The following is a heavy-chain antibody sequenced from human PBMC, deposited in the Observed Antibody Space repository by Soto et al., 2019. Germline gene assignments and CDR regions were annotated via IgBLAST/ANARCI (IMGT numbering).Heavy chain of an antibody. CDR2: IRSKAYSGTA. CDR3: TRDGDYYDTTSYYLNY. V-gene: IGHV3-49*03. CDR1: GFTFGDYA. Sequence: GGSLRLSCTASGFTFGDYAMSWFRQAPGKGLEWVGFIRSKAYSGTAEYAASVKGRFTISRDDSKSIAYLQMNSLKTEDTAVYYCTRDGDYYDTTSYYLNYWGQGALVTVS. J-gene: IGHJ4*02. D-gene: IGHD3-22*01.